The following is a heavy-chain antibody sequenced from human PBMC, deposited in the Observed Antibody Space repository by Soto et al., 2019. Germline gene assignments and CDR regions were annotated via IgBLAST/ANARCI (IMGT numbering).Heavy chain of an antibody. J-gene: IGHJ5*02. CDR3: VLESPNLRPQALFDH. Sequence: GGSLRLSCVASGFNFRSHRMNWVRQAPGKGLEWLSSIDSASSYIFYADSLRGRFTISRDNAKNSLYLQMNSLRAEDTAVYYCVLESPNLRPQALFDHWGQRSLDTGSS. CDR2: IDSASSYI. V-gene: IGHV3-21*01. CDR1: GFNFRSHR. D-gene: IGHD7-27*01.